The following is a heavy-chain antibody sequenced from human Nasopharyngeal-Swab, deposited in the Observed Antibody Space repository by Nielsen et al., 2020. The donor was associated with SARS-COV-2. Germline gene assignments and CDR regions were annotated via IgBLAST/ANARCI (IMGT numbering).Heavy chain of an antibody. Sequence: GESLKISCAASGFTLSGFPMHWVRQAPGKGLEWVALISHDGSDKYYADSVKGRFTISRDNSKNMLFVQMNSLRAEDTAVYYCARDGLDYDFWSAYFMDVWGQGTTVTVSS. CDR1: GFTLSGFP. CDR2: ISHDGSDK. V-gene: IGHV3-30*04. J-gene: IGHJ6*02. CDR3: ARDGLDYDFWSAYFMDV. D-gene: IGHD3-3*01.